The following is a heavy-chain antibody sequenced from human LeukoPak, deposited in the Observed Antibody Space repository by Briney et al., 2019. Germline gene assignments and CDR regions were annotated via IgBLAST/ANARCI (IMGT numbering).Heavy chain of an antibody. CDR3: ALQPARRLSWFDP. Sequence: SETLSLTCTVSGYSISSGYYWGWIRQPPGKGLEWIANIYHSGNTYYNPSLKSRVTISVDTSRNQFSLRLSSVTAADTAVYYCALQPARRLSWFDPWGQGTLVTVSS. CDR1: GYSISSGYY. J-gene: IGHJ5*02. CDR2: IYHSGNT. V-gene: IGHV4-38-2*02. D-gene: IGHD2-2*01.